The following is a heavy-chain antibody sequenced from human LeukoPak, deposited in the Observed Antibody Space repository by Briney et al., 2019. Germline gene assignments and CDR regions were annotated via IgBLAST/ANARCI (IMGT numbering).Heavy chain of an antibody. V-gene: IGHV1-46*01. CDR3: ARDQGGGQWLDYDY. Sequence: ASVNVSCKSSGSTFTDYYIHWVRKAPGQGLGWMGVLNPSTGSTTYTQKFQGRVSMTRDTSTSTVYMELSSLRSDDTAVYYCARDQGGGQWLDYDYWGQGTLVTVSS. CDR1: GSTFTDYY. CDR2: LNPSTGST. J-gene: IGHJ4*02. D-gene: IGHD6-19*01.